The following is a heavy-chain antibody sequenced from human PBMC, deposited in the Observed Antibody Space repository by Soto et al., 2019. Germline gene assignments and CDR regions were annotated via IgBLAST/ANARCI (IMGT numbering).Heavy chain of an antibody. V-gene: IGHV6-1*01. CDR3: ARGIVVTVVTDAYYYYGMDV. Sequence: SQTLSLTCAISGDSVSSNSAAWNWIRQSPSRGLEWLGRTYYRSKWYNDYAVSVKSRITINPDTSKNQFSLQLNSVTPEDTAVYYCARGIVVTVVTDAYYYYGMDVWGQGTTVTVSS. CDR2: TYYRSKWYN. CDR1: GDSVSSNSAA. J-gene: IGHJ6*02. D-gene: IGHD2-21*01.